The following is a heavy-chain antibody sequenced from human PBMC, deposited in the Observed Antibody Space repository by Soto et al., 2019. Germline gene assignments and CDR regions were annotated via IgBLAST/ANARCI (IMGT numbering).Heavy chain of an antibody. CDR1: GFTFSSYG. CDR2: ISYDGSNK. D-gene: IGHD7-27*01. CDR3: ARMGPRGATGYYYYGMDV. Sequence: GGSLRLSCAASGFTFSSYGMHWVRQAPGKGLEWVAVISYDGSNKYYADSVKGRFTISRDNAKNSLYLQMNSLRAEDTAVYYCARMGPRGATGYYYYGMDVWGQGTTVTVSS. V-gene: IGHV3-30*03. J-gene: IGHJ6*02.